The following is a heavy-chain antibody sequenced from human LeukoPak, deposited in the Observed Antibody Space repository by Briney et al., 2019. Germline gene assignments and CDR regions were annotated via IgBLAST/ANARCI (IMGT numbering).Heavy chain of an antibody. V-gene: IGHV3-74*01. D-gene: IGHD2-2*02. Sequence: PGGSLRLSCAASGFTFSSYWMHWVRQAPGKGLVWVSRINSDGSSTSYADSVKGRFTISRDNSKNTLYLQMNSLRAEDTAVYYCAKVERYCSSTSCYTRGYYYGMDVWGQGTTVTVSS. CDR1: GFTFSSYW. CDR2: INSDGSST. J-gene: IGHJ6*02. CDR3: AKVERYCSSTSCYTRGYYYGMDV.